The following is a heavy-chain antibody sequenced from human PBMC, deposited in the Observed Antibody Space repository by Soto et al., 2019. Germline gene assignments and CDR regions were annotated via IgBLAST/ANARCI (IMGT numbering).Heavy chain of an antibody. CDR2: IKDGGRT. D-gene: IGHD5-12*01. CDR1: GGSLSGYY. V-gene: IGHV4-34*01. Sequence: QVQLQQWGAGLLKPSETLSLNCAVNGGSLSGYYWSWIRQPPGKGLEWIGEIKDGGRTNYSPSLKIPAHIPADPSNIQFSLRLCSVTAADTSVCYGALGQEGVVATHWEQGNLVTGSS. CDR3: ALGQEGVVATH. J-gene: IGHJ4*02.